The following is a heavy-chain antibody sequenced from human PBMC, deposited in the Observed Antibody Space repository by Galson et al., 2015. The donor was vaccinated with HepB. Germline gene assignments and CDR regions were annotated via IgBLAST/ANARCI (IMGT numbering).Heavy chain of an antibody. V-gene: IGHV1-8*01. Sequence: SVKVSCKASGYTFSTYDINWVRQTTGQGLEWMGWMNPNNGDTGYARQFQGRVTMTRGASISTVYMQLNSLRSGDTAVYYCVRAPRNWGFDYWGQGTLVTVSS. D-gene: IGHD7-27*01. CDR1: GYTFSTYD. CDR3: VRAPRNWGFDY. J-gene: IGHJ4*02. CDR2: MNPNNGDT.